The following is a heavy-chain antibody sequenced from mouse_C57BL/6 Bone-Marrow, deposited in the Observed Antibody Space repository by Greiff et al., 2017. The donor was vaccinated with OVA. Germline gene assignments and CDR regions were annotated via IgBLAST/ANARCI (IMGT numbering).Heavy chain of an antibody. V-gene: IGHV5-16*01. CDR1: GFTFSDYY. Sequence: EVMLVESEGGLVQPGSSMKLSCTASGFTFSDYYMAWVRQVPEKGLEWVANINYDGSSTYYLDSLKSRFIISRDNAKNILYLQMSSLKSEDTATYYCARVGHHAFAYWGQGTLVTVSA. CDR2: INYDGSST. J-gene: IGHJ3*01. CDR3: ARVGHHAFAY.